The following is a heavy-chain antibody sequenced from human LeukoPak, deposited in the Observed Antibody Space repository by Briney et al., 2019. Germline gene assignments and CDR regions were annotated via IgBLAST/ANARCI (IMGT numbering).Heavy chain of an antibody. CDR3: ARITYSSSWYTQAPFDY. J-gene: IGHJ4*02. D-gene: IGHD6-13*01. Sequence: ASVKVSCKASGGTFSSYAISWVRRAPGQGLEWMGGIIPIFGTANYAQKFQGRVTITADKSTSTAYMELSSLRSEDTAVYYCARITYSSSWYTQAPFDYRGQGTLVTVSS. V-gene: IGHV1-69*06. CDR2: IIPIFGTA. CDR1: GGTFSSYA.